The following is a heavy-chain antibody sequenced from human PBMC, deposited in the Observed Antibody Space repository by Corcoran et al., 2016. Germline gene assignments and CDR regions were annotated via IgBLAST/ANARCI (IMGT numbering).Heavy chain of an antibody. CDR2: IIPIFGTA. V-gene: IGHV1-69*01. CDR3: ARAYIVVVTAAISYYYYGMDV. CDR1: GGTFSSYA. Sequence: QVQLVQSGAEVKKPGSSVKVSCKASGGTFSSYAISWVRQAPGQGLEWTGGIIPIFGTANYAQKFQGRVTITADESTSTAYMELSSLRSEETAEYYCARAYIVVVTAAISYYYYGMDVWGQGTTVTVSS. J-gene: IGHJ6*02. D-gene: IGHD2-2*02.